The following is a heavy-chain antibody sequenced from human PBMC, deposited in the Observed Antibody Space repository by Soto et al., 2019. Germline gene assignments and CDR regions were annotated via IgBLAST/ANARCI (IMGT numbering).Heavy chain of an antibody. CDR3: AHTKDSSGFLTS. D-gene: IGHD3-22*01. CDR2: IHWNDDK. V-gene: IGHV2-5*01. J-gene: IGHJ5*02. CDR1: GFSLSAYGLL. Sequence: PGPTLVNPTQTLTLTCSFSGFSLSAYGLLLIWFLQPPGETLEWLALIHWNDDKRYSPYLKSRLTITKDTSKNQVVLTLTNLDPLDTGTYFCAHTKDSSGFLTSWGQGILVTVSS.